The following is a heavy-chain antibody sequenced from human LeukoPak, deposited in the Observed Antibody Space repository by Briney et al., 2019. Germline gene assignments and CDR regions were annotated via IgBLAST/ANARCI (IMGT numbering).Heavy chain of an antibody. V-gene: IGHV3-7*01. J-gene: IGHJ4*02. CDR2: INQDGSAR. CDR3: ASKQGDY. CDR1: GFTFSNAW. Sequence: SGGSLRLSCAASGFTFSNAWMSWVRQAPGKGLEWVANINQDGSARYSVDSVKGRFTISRDNAKNSLYLQMNSLRAEDTAVYYCASKQGDYWGQGTLVTVSS.